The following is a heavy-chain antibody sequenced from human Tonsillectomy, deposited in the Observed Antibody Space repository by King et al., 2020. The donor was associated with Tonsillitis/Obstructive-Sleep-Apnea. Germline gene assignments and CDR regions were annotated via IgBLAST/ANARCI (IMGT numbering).Heavy chain of an antibody. Sequence: QLQESGPGLVKPSETLSLTCIVSGVSVSDGSYYWSWMRQSPGKGLEWIGHMYYSGSTNYNPSLQIRVTISVDMSTNQVSLKLSSVTAADTAVYYFARIPPVGSAWLPERDYWGQGTLVTVSS. V-gene: IGHV4-61*01. D-gene: IGHD3-22*01. CDR2: MYYSGST. CDR1: GVSVSDGSYY. J-gene: IGHJ4*02. CDR3: ARIPPVGSAWLPERDY.